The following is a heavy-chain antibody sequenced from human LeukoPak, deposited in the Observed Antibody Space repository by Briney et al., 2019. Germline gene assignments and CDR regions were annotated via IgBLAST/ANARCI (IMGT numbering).Heavy chain of an antibody. CDR1: GGSISSSSYY. V-gene: IGHV4-39*07. J-gene: IGHJ3*02. D-gene: IGHD6-13*01. CDR2: IYYSGST. CDR3: ARESLQSGYSSSWYPTGGAFDI. Sequence: KPSETLSLTCTVSGGSISSSSYYWGWIRQPPGKGLEWIGSIYYSGSTYYNPSLKSRVTISVDTSKNQFSLKLSSMTAADTAVYYCARESLQSGYSSSWYPTGGAFDIWGQGTMVTVSS.